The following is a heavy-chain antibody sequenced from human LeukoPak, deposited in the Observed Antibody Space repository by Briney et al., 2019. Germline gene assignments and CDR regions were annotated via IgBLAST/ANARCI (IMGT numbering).Heavy chain of an antibody. Sequence: PGGSLRLSCAASGFTFSLYAMHWVRQAPGKGLEWVAIISFDGSYKNYADSVKGRFTISRDNSDNTLYLQMSSLRAEDTALYYCTRRDFNGGNSLAGFDIWGQGTMVTVSS. CDR3: TRRDFNGGNSLAGFDI. J-gene: IGHJ3*02. V-gene: IGHV3-30-3*01. CDR2: ISFDGSYK. CDR1: GFTFSLYA. D-gene: IGHD4-23*01.